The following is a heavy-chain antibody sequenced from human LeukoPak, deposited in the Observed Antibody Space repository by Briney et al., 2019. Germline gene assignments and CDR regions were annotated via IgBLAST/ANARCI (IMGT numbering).Heavy chain of an antibody. CDR1: GGTFSSYA. Sequence: SVKVSCKASGGTFSSYAISWVRQAPGQGLEWMGGMIPIFGTANYAQKFQGRVTITADESTSTAYMELSSLRSEDTAVYYCAGDGRYCSGGSCYSDWGQGTLVTVSS. CDR3: AGDGRYCSGGSCYSD. CDR2: MIPIFGTA. V-gene: IGHV1-69*13. D-gene: IGHD2-15*01. J-gene: IGHJ4*02.